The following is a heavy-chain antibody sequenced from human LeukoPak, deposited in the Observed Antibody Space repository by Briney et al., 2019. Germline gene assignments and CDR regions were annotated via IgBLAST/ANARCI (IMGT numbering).Heavy chain of an antibody. CDR3: ARANYYDSSGSIANWFDP. CDR1: GYSISSGYY. V-gene: IGHV4-38-2*01. CDR2: IYHSGST. J-gene: IGHJ5*02. D-gene: IGHD3-22*01. Sequence: SETLSLTCAVSGYSISSGYYWGWIRPPPGKGLEWIGSIYHSGSTYYNPSLKSRVTISVDTSKTQFSLKLSSVTAADAAVYYCARANYYDSSGSIANWFDPWGQGTLVTVSS.